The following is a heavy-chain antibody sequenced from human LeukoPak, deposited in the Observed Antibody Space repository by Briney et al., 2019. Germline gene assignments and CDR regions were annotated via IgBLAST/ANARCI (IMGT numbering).Heavy chain of an antibody. CDR1: GFTFSSYT. CDR3: AKSYGYAYYDSSGYWEVY. CDR2: ISSSSSYI. J-gene: IGHJ4*02. D-gene: IGHD3-22*01. V-gene: IGHV3-21*04. Sequence: PGGSLRLSCAASGFTFSSYTMNWVRQAPGKGLEWVSFISSSSSYIYDADSVKGRFTISRDNSKNTLYLQMNSLRAEDTAVYYCAKSYGYAYYDSSGYWEVYWGQGTLVTVSS.